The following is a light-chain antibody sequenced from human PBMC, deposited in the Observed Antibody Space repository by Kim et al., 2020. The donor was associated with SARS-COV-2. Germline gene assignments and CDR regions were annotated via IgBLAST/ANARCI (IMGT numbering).Light chain of an antibody. J-gene: IGKJ1*01. V-gene: IGKV1-8*01. Sequence: AIRMTQSPSSFSASAGDRVTITCRASQGISSYVAWYQQKAGKAPKLLIYAASTLQSGVPSRFSGSGSGTDFTLTTSCLQSEDFATYYCQQYYSYPPTFGQGTKVDIK. CDR1: QGISSY. CDR3: QQYYSYPPT. CDR2: AAS.